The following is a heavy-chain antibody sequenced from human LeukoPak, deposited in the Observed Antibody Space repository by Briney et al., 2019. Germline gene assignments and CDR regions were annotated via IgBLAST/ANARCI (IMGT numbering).Heavy chain of an antibody. CDR1: GGSISSGGYY. CDR3: ARDRGDSSGYYPLPTGWFDP. D-gene: IGHD3-22*01. V-gene: IGHV4-61*02. Sequence: SETLSLTCSVSGGSISSGGYYWSWIRQPAGKGLEWIGRIYTTGRMYTSGSTHYYPSLKSRVTISVDTSKNQFSLKLSSVTAADTAVYYCARDRGDSSGYYPLPTGWFDPWGQGTLVTVSS. CDR2: IYTTGRMYTSGST. J-gene: IGHJ5*02.